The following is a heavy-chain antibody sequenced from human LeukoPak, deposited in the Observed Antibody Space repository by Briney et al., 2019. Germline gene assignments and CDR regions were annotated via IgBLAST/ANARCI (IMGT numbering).Heavy chain of an antibody. CDR2: IYYSGST. V-gene: IGHV4-39*07. J-gene: IGHJ4*02. CDR1: GGSISSSSYY. CDR3: ARVKLDYGSGSFDY. Sequence: SETLSLTCTVSGGSISSSSYYWGWIRQPPGKGLEWIGSIYYSGSTYYNPSLKSRVTISVDTSKNQFSLKLSSVTAADTAVYYCARVKLDYGSGSFDYWGQGTLVTVSS. D-gene: IGHD3-10*01.